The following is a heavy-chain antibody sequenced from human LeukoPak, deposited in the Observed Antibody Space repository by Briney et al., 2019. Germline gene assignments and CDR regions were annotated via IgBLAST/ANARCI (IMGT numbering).Heavy chain of an antibody. CDR1: GGSISSSSYY. V-gene: IGHV4-39*07. CDR2: IYYSGST. CDR3: ARDSPNPDYGSGSF. Sequence: PSETLSLTCTVSGGSISSSSYYWGWIRQPPGKGLEWIGSIYYSGSTYYNPSLKSRVTISVDTSKNQFSLKLSSVTAADTAVYYCARDSPNPDYGSGSFWGQGTLVTVSS. J-gene: IGHJ4*02. D-gene: IGHD3-10*01.